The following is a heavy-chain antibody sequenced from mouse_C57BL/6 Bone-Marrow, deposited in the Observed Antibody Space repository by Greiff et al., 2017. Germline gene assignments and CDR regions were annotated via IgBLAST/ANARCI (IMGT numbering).Heavy chain of an antibody. V-gene: IGHV14-4*01. Sequence: EVQLQESGAELVRPGASVKLSCTASGFDIKDDYMHWVKQRPEQGLEWIGWIDPENGDTEYASKFQGKATITADTSSNTAYLQLSSLTSEDTAVYYCTTDYYGSSPWYCDVWGTGTTVTVSS. J-gene: IGHJ1*03. CDR2: IDPENGDT. D-gene: IGHD1-1*01. CDR1: GFDIKDDY. CDR3: TTDYYGSSPWYCDV.